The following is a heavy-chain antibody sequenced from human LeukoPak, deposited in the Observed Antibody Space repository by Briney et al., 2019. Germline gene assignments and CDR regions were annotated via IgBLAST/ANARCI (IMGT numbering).Heavy chain of an antibody. CDR1: GFTFSSYA. D-gene: IGHD1-1*01. J-gene: IGHJ4*02. CDR2: ISSSSSTI. CDR3: ARYPPSLI. V-gene: IGHV3-48*01. Sequence: PGGSLRLSCAASGFTFSSYAMSWVRQAPGKGLEWVSYISSSSSTIYYADSVKGRFTISRDNAKNSLYLQMNSLRAEDTAVYYCARYPPSLIWGQGTLVTVSS.